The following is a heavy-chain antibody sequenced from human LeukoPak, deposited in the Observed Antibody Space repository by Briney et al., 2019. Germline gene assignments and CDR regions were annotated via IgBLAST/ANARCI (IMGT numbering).Heavy chain of an antibody. J-gene: IGHJ6*03. V-gene: IGHV5-51*01. CDR2: IYPGDSDT. D-gene: IGHD3-10*01. Sequence: GESLKISCKGSGYSFTSYWIGWVRQMPGKGLEWMGIIYPGDSDTRYSPSFQGQVTISADKSISTAYLQWSSLKASDTAMYYCARFGRGVTWYYYMDVWGKGTTVTISS. CDR1: GYSFTSYW. CDR3: ARFGRGVTWYYYMDV.